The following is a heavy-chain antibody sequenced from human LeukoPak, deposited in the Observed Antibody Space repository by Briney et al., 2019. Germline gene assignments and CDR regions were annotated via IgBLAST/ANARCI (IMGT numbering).Heavy chain of an antibody. CDR2: IPASGGST. J-gene: IGHJ4*02. CDR3: AKESSGGWYFDY. D-gene: IGHD6-19*01. Sequence: GGSLRLSCVASGFTFSSNVMIWVRQAPGKGLEWVSSIPASGGSTYYADSVKGRFTISRDNSKNSLYLQMNSLRAEDTAVYYCAKESSGGWYFDYWGQGTLVTGSS. CDR1: GFTFSSNV. V-gene: IGHV3-23*01.